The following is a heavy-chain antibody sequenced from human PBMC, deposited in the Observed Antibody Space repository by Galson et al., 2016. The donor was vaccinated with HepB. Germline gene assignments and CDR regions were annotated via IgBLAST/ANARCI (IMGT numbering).Heavy chain of an antibody. CDR2: IVPIFGTA. CDR3: ATSTTLTTSQYLRAYYFDY. J-gene: IGHJ4*02. CDR1: GGTFSSYA. Sequence: SVKVSCKASGGTFSSYAISWVRQAPGQGLEWMGGIVPIFGTANYAQKFQGRVTITADNSTSTAYMELSSLRSEDTAVYYCATSTTLTTSQYLRAYYFDYWGQGSLVTVSS. D-gene: IGHD4-11*01. V-gene: IGHV1-69*06.